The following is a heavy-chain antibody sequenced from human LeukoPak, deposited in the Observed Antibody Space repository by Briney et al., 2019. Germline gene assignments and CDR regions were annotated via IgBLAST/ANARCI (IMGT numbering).Heavy chain of an antibody. V-gene: IGHV4-34*01. CDR2: INHSGST. CDR3: ARRRYYYDSSGYSYSWFDP. CDR1: GGSFSGYY. D-gene: IGHD3-22*01. Sequence: PSETLSLTCAVYGGSFSGYYWSWIRQPPGKGLEWIGEINHSGSTNYNPSLKSRVTISVDTSKNQFSLKLSSVTAADTAVYYCARRRYYYDSSGYSYSWFDPWGQGTLVTVSS. J-gene: IGHJ5*02.